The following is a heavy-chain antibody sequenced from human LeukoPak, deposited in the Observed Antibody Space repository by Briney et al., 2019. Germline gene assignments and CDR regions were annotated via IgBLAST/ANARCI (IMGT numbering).Heavy chain of an antibody. Sequence: EASVKVSCKASGYTFTSYDINWVRQATGQGLEWMGWMNPNSGNTGYAQKFQGRVTMTRNTSINTAYMELSSLRSEDTAVYYCARVSKLGYCSTTNCRAFDYWGQGTLVTVSS. CDR2: MNPNSGNT. CDR1: GYTFTSYD. D-gene: IGHD2-2*01. V-gene: IGHV1-8*01. J-gene: IGHJ4*02. CDR3: ARVSKLGYCSTTNCRAFDY.